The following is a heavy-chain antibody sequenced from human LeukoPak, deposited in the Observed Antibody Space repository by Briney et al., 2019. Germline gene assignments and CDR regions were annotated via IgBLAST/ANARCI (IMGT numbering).Heavy chain of an antibody. J-gene: IGHJ2*01. Sequence: SETLSLTCTVSGGSISSSSYYWGWIRQPPGKGLEWIGYIYYSGSTNYNPSLKSRVTISVDTSKNQFSLKLSSVTAADTAVYYCARDGGPDDLWGRGTLVTVSS. CDR1: GGSISSSSYY. CDR3: ARDGGPDDL. CDR2: IYYSGST. D-gene: IGHD1-14*01. V-gene: IGHV4-61*01.